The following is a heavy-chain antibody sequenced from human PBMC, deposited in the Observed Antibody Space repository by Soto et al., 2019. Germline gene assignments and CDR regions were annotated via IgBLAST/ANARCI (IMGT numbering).Heavy chain of an antibody. CDR2: IHYGGSP. V-gene: IGHV4-31*03. CDR1: GGSVSSGSYH. J-gene: IGHJ4*02. Sequence: SETLSLTCTVSGGSVSSGSYHWSWIRQHPGKGLEWIGYIHYGGSPYYNTSLKSRVTMSIDTSKNQFSLNLSSVTAADTAVYFCARVPFGDYQLLSYFDYWGQGTLVTVSS. D-gene: IGHD2-2*01. CDR3: ARVPFGDYQLLSYFDY.